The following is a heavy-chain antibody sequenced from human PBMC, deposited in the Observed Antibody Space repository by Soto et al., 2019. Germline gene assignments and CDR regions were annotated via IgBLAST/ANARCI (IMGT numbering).Heavy chain of an antibody. D-gene: IGHD2-21*02. CDR3: ARYIVVVTATYAFDI. Sequence: GGSLRLSCAASGFTFSSYGMHWVRQAPGKGLEWVAVISYDGSDKYYADSVKGRFTISRDNSKNTLYLQMNSLRAEDTAAYYCARYIVVVTATYAFDIWGQGTMVTVSS. CDR1: GFTFSSYG. V-gene: IGHV3-30*03. J-gene: IGHJ3*02. CDR2: ISYDGSDK.